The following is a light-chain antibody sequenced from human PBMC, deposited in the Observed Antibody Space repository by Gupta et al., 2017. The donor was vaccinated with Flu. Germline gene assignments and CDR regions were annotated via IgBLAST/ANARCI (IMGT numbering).Light chain of an antibody. CDR3: GTWETSLSVGV. V-gene: IGLV1-51*01. CDR1: NSNTGSIY. Sequence: QSVLTQSPSVSAAPGQTVTISCSGGNSNTGSIYASWYQQLPGAAPKLLIYENGTRPSGIPDRFSGSKSGTSATLAIAGLQTEDEADYYCGTWETSLSVGVFGGGTKLTVL. CDR2: ENG. J-gene: IGLJ3*02.